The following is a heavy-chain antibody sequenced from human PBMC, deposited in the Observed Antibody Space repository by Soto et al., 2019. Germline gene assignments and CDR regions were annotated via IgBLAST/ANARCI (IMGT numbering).Heavy chain of an antibody. CDR2: IWYDGSNK. J-gene: IGHJ4*02. CDR3: ARGSLFRSGWSPFDY. D-gene: IGHD6-19*01. CDR1: GFTFSSYG. V-gene: IGHV3-33*01. Sequence: GGSLRLSCAASGFTFSSYGVHWVRQAPGKGLEWVAAIWYDGSNKYYSDSVKGRFTISRDNSKNTLYLKMNSLRAEDTAVYYCARGSLFRSGWSPFDYWGQGTRVTVSS.